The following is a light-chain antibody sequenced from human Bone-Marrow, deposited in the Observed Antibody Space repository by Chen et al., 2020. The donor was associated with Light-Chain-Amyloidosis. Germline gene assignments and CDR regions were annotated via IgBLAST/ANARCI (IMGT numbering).Light chain of an antibody. CDR2: DAS. V-gene: IGKV3-20*01. Sequence: EIVLTQSPGTLPLFPGERATLSCRASPSLSSRYLAWYQQKLGQAPKLLIYDASSRATGIPDRFSGSGSGTDFTLTISRLQPEDFAGYYCQQYARSPWTFGQGTKVGMK. CDR3: QQYARSPWT. CDR1: PSLSSRY. J-gene: IGKJ1*01.